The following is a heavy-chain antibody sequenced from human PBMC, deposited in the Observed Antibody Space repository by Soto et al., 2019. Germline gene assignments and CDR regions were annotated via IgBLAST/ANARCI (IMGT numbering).Heavy chain of an antibody. J-gene: IGHJ1*01. CDR2: ISAYNGNT. V-gene: IGHV1-18*01. CDR1: GYTFTSYG. CDR3: ARASMIVVVTEYFQH. D-gene: IGHD3-22*01. Sequence: QVQLVQSGAEVKKPGASVKVSCKASGYTFTSYGISWVRQAPGQGLEWMGWISAYNGNTHDAQKLQGRVTMTTDTSTSTAYMELRSLRSDDTAVYYCARASMIVVVTEYFQHWGQGTLVTVSS.